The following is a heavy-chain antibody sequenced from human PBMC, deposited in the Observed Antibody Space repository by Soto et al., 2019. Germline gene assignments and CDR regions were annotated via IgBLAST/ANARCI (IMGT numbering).Heavy chain of an antibody. CDR2: ITYDGSNK. D-gene: IGHD2-15*01. Sequence: GGSLRLSCAASGFTFSSYGMHWVRQAPGKGLEWVGVITYDGSNKFYADSVKGRFTISRENSKNTLYLQMNSLRAEDAAVYYCAKDWRDSLPGDAFDIRGQGTMVTVSS. J-gene: IGHJ3*02. CDR3: AKDWRDSLPGDAFDI. CDR1: GFTFSSYG. V-gene: IGHV3-30*18.